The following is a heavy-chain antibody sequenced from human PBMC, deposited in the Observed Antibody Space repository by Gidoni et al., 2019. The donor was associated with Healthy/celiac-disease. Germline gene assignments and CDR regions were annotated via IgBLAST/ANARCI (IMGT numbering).Heavy chain of an antibody. CDR3: ARRLFWYYFDY. CDR1: GGSFSGYY. V-gene: IGHV4-34*01. D-gene: IGHD3-22*01. Sequence: QVQLQQWGAGLLKPSETLSLTCAVYGGSFSGYYWSWIRQPPGKGLEWIGEINHSGSTNYNPSLTSRVTISVDTSKNQFSLKLSSVTAADTAVYYCARRLFWYYFDYWGQGTLVTVSS. CDR2: INHSGST. J-gene: IGHJ4*02.